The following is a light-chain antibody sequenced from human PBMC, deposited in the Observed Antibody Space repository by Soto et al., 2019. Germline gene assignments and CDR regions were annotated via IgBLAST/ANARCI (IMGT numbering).Light chain of an antibody. CDR2: GAS. V-gene: IGKV3-20*01. Sequence: DIVLTQSPGTLSLSPGERATLSCRASQSVSSTFFAWYQQKPGQAPRLLIYGASSRATGIPDRFSGSGSGTEFTLTISSLQPEDFATYYCLQHNSYPRAFGQGTKVDIK. J-gene: IGKJ1*01. CDR1: QSVSSTF. CDR3: LQHNSYPRA.